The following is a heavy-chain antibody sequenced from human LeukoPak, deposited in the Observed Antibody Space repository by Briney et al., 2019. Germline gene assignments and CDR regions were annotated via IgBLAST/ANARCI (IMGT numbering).Heavy chain of an antibody. CDR3: ARLRPYSSTWYAYYGMDV. V-gene: IGHV3-7*04. Sequence: GGSLRLSCVASGFTFSSYWMSWLRQAPGRGLEWVANIKEDGTQNYYVDSVKGRFTISRDNAKNSLYLQMNSLRADETAVYYCARLRPYSSTWYAYYGMDVWGQGTTVTVSS. CDR2: IKEDGTQN. J-gene: IGHJ6*02. D-gene: IGHD6-13*01. CDR1: GFTFSSYW.